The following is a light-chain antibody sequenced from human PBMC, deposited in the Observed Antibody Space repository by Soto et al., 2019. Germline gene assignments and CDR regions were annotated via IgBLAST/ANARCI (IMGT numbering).Light chain of an antibody. Sequence: EMVLTQSPATLSLSPGERATLSCRASQSVSTFLAWYQQKPGQAPRLLIYDASNRATGIPVTFSGSGSGTDFTLTISSLEPEDFAVYYCQQRSNWPGTVGQGTKVEIK. CDR2: DAS. J-gene: IGKJ2*01. CDR3: QQRSNWPGT. V-gene: IGKV3-11*01. CDR1: QSVSTF.